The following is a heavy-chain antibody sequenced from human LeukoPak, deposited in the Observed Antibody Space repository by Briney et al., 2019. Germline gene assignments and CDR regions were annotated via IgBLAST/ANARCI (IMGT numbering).Heavy chain of an antibody. CDR3: ARHGPDIVLVPSVIWFDP. CDR1: GYSITSGYY. V-gene: IGHV4-38-2*01. J-gene: IGHJ5*02. Sequence: PSETLSLTCAVSGYSITSGYYWGWIRQPPGKGLEWIGSIYHGGSAYSNPSLKSRVTISVDTSRNQFSLKLTSVTAADTAVYYCARHGPDIVLVPSVIWFDPWGQGTLVTVSP. D-gene: IGHD2-2*01. CDR2: IYHGGSA.